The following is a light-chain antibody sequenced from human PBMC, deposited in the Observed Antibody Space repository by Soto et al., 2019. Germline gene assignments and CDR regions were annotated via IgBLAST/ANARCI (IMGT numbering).Light chain of an antibody. CDR3: QQRSNWPPIT. CDR1: QSVSNY. Sequence: IVLTPSPATLTLSPGAIATLPGRARQSVSNYLSWYQQKPGLAPRLLMYEASRRATGIPARFSGSGSGTDFTLTISSLEPEDFAIYYCQQRSNWPPITFGEGTRLEIK. CDR2: EAS. V-gene: IGKV3-11*01. J-gene: IGKJ5*01.